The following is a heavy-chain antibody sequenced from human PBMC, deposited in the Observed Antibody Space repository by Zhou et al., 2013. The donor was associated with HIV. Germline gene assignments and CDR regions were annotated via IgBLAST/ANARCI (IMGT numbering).Heavy chain of an antibody. CDR2: SNPNIGDS. Sequence: QGQLKQPGPQVKRPGASVTVSCVAEGYNYLNYKISWVRQAPGQGLEWMGWSNPNIGDSDYAQRFRGRVTMATDTSIDTAYMDLNRLTSDDTAIYYCARVHGYTYGKDGAFDVWGQGTVVTVSS. D-gene: IGHD5-18*01. V-gene: IGHV1-2*02. J-gene: IGHJ3*01. CDR1: GYNYLNYK. CDR3: ARVHGYTYGKDGAFDV.